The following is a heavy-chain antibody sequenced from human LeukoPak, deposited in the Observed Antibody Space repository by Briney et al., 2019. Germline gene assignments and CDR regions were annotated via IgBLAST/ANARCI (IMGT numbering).Heavy chain of an antibody. CDR3: AKDSDYYHSSGYYYAYFQH. J-gene: IGHJ1*01. CDR1: EFTFSTYS. V-gene: IGHV3-48*02. D-gene: IGHD3-22*01. Sequence: GGSLRLSCAASEFTFSTYSMSWVRQAPGKGLEWVSYISSSSSTIYYADSVKGRFTISRDNAKNSLYLQMNSLRDEDTAVYYCAKDSDYYHSSGYYYAYFQHWGQGTLVTVSS. CDR2: ISSSSSTI.